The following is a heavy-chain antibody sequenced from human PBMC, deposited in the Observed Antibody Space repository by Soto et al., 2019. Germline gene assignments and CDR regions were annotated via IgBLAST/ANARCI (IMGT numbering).Heavy chain of an antibody. Sequence: SGISWVRPSPVPGREWMGGIIPIFGTANYAQKFQGRVTITADESTSTAYMELSSLRSEDTAVYYCASHYGSGSYYGYYYYGMDVWGQGTTVTVSS. CDR1: SG. CDR2: IIPIFGTA. D-gene: IGHD3-10*01. V-gene: IGHV1-69*01. CDR3: ASHYGSGSYYGYYYYGMDV. J-gene: IGHJ6*02.